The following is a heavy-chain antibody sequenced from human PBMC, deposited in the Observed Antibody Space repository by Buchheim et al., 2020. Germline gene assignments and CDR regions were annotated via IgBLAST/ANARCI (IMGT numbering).Heavy chain of an antibody. Sequence: EVQLVESGGDLVQPGGSLRLSCAASGFTFSTQWMSWVRQAPGKGLEWVANIKEDGSERNYVESVKGRFTISRDNAKNSLYLQMNILRAEDTAVYYCAFGGTGVFEFWGQGTL. CDR1: GFTFSTQW. D-gene: IGHD3-16*01. CDR3: AFGGTGVFEF. V-gene: IGHV3-7*01. J-gene: IGHJ4*02. CDR2: IKEDGSER.